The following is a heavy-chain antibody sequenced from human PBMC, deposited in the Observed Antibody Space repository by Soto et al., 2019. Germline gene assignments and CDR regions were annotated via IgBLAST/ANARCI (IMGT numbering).Heavy chain of an antibody. CDR3: ARDGDSSGWYVYAFDI. Sequence: GGSLRLSCAASGFTFSSYGMHWVRQAPGKGLEWVAVISYDGSNKYYADSVKGRFTISRDNSKNTLYLQMNSLRAEDTAVYYCARDGDSSGWYVYAFDIWGQGTMVTVS. CDR1: GFTFSSYG. D-gene: IGHD6-19*01. J-gene: IGHJ3*02. V-gene: IGHV3-30*03. CDR2: ISYDGSNK.